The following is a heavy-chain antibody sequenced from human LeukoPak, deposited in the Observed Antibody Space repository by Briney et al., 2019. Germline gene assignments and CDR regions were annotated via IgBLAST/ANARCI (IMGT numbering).Heavy chain of an antibody. V-gene: IGHV3-48*03. J-gene: IGHJ6*03. CDR1: GFTFSNYE. CDR2: ISSSGSTI. Sequence: GGSLRLSCAASGFTFSNYEMNWVRQAPGKGLEWVSYISSSGSTIFYADSLKGRFTISRDNAKNSVYLQMNSLRAEDTAVYFCARDAAAAGPYYFKYMDVWGKGTTVTVSS. D-gene: IGHD6-13*01. CDR3: ARDAAAAGPYYFKYMDV.